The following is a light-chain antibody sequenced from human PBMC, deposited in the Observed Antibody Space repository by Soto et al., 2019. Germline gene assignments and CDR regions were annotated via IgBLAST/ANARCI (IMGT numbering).Light chain of an antibody. CDR1: SSNIGAGYD. CDR3: QSYDSSLTGSV. Sequence: QSVLTQPPSVSGAPRQRVTISCTGSSSNIGAGYDVHWYRQLPGTAPKLLIFGNTNRPSGVPDRFSGSKSGSSASLAITGLQAEDESDYYCQSYDSSLTGSVFGGGTKLTVL. CDR2: GNT. V-gene: IGLV1-40*01. J-gene: IGLJ3*02.